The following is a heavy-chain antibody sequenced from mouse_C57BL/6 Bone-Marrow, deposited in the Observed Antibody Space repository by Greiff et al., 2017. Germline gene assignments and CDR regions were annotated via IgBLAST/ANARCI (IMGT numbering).Heavy chain of an antibody. CDR3: ARWGYGNPWYFDV. CDR1: GYTFTSYW. V-gene: IGHV1-50*01. D-gene: IGHD1-1*01. Sequence: QVQLQQPGAELVKPGASVKLSCKASGYTFTSYWMQWVKQRPGQGLEWIGEIDPSDSYTNYNQKFKGKATLTVDTSSSTAYIQLSSLTSEDSAVYYCARWGYGNPWYFDVWGTGTTVTVSS. J-gene: IGHJ1*03. CDR2: IDPSDSYT.